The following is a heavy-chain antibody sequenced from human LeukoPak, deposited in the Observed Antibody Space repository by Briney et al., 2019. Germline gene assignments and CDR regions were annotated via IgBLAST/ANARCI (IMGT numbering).Heavy chain of an antibody. D-gene: IGHD6-13*01. J-gene: IGHJ4*02. V-gene: IGHV5-51*01. CDR1: GYSFTSYW. CDR2: IYPGDSDT. Sequence: GESLKISCKGSGYSFTSYWIGWVRQMPGKGLEWVGIIYPGDSDTRYSPSFQGQVTISADKSISTAYLQWSSLKASDTAMYYCARVYSSSWYVFDYWGQGTLVTVSS. CDR3: ARVYSSSWYVFDY.